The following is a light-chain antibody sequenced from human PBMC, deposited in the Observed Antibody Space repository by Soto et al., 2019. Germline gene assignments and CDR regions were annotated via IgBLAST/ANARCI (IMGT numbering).Light chain of an antibody. CDR3: SSLTTITTWV. CDR1: SSDVGAYNF. Sequence: QSALTQPASVSGSPGQSITISCTGTSSDVGAYNFVSWYQQHPGKAPKVLIYEVSERPSGVSNRFSGSKSANTASLTISGLQAEDEADYYCSSLTTITTWVFGGGTKVTVL. V-gene: IGLV2-14*01. J-gene: IGLJ3*02. CDR2: EVS.